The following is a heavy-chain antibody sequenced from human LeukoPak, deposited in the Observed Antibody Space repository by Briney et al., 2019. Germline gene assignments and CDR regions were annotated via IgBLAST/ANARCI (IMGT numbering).Heavy chain of an antibody. Sequence: SETLSLTCAVYGGSFSGYYWSWIRQPPGKGLEWSGEINHSGSTNYNPSLKSRVTISVDTSKNQFSLKLSSVTAADTAVYYCARGGYYDSSGYSADFDYWGQGTLVTVSS. J-gene: IGHJ4*02. V-gene: IGHV4-34*01. CDR3: ARGGYYDSSGYSADFDY. D-gene: IGHD3-22*01. CDR1: GGSFSGYY. CDR2: INHSGST.